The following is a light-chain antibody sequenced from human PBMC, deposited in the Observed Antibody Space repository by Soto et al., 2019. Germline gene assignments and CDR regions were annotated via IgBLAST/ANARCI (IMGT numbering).Light chain of an antibody. CDR3: SSYAGSNKVV. V-gene: IGLV2-8*01. J-gene: IGLJ2*01. CDR2: EVS. CDR1: SSDVGGYNY. Sequence: QSVLTQPPSASGSPGQSVTISCTGTSSDVGGYNYVSWYQQHPGKAPKLMIYEVSKRPSGVPDRFSGSKSGNTASLTVSGLQAEDEADYYCSSYAGSNKVVFGGGPKL.